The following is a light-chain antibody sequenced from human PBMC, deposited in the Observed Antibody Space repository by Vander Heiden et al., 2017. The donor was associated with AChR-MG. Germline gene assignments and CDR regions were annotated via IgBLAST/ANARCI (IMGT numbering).Light chain of an antibody. CDR2: EVS. CDR3: SSYTSSSTVV. J-gene: IGLJ2*01. Sequence: QSPLTRPASLSGSPDQSITISCTGTSSDVGGYNYVSWYQQHPGKAPKLIIYEVSDRPSGVSNRFSGSKSGNTASLTISGLQAEDEADYYCSSYTSSSTVVFGGGTKLTVL. CDR1: SSDVGGYNY. V-gene: IGLV2-14*01.